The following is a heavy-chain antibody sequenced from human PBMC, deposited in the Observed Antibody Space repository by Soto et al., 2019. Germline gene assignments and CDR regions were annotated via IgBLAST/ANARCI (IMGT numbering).Heavy chain of an antibody. D-gene: IGHD6-6*01. V-gene: IGHV3-30*18. J-gene: IGHJ6*02. CDR1: GFTFSSYG. CDR3: AKSVAARPKQNYYGMDV. Sequence: QAGGSVRLSCAASGFTFSSYGIHWVRQAPGKGLAWVAVISYDGSNKYYADSVKGRFTISRDNSKNTLYLQMNSLRAEDTAVYYCAKSVAARPKQNYYGMDVWGQGTTVTVSS. CDR2: ISYDGSNK.